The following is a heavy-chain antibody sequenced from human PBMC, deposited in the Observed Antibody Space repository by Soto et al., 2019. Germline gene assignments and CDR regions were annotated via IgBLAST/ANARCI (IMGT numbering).Heavy chain of an antibody. CDR1: GFTFSTYW. CDR2: IKEDGSEK. Sequence: EVQLVESGGGLVQPGGSVRLSCAASGFTFSTYWMVWVRQAPGRGLEWVAKIKEDGSEKNYVDSVKGRFTISRDNAENSLYLQMNSLRADDTAVYYCAKGGEKSGYRPFDIWGQGTMVTVSS. J-gene: IGHJ3*02. CDR3: AKGGEKSGYRPFDI. D-gene: IGHD3-3*01. V-gene: IGHV3-7*02.